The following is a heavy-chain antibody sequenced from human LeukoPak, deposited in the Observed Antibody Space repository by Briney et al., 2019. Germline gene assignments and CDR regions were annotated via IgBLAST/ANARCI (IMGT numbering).Heavy chain of an antibody. V-gene: IGHV4-4*07. CDR1: GASISSDY. J-gene: IGHJ4*02. CDR3: ARDYYGSGSYKSYFDN. CDR2: MYTSGST. D-gene: IGHD3-10*01. Sequence: SETLSLTCTVSGASISSDYWSWIRQSAGKGLEWIGRMYTSGSTQYNPSLKSRVTISVDKSKNQLSLKLSSVTAADTPVYYCARDYYGSGSYKSYFDNWGQGTQVTVSS.